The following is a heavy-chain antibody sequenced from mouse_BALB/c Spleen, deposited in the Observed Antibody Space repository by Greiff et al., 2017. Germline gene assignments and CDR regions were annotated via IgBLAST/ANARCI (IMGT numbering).Heavy chain of an antibody. Sequence: EVQLQESGPRLVKPSQTLSLTCSVTGDSITSGYWNWIRKFPGNKLEYMGYISYSGSTYYNPSLKSRISITRDTSKNQYYLQLNSVTTEDTATYYCAMYGNYEGYYAMDYWGQGTSVTVSS. V-gene: IGHV3-8*02. CDR2: ISYSGST. CDR1: GDSITSGY. CDR3: AMYGNYEGYYAMDY. D-gene: IGHD2-10*02. J-gene: IGHJ4*01.